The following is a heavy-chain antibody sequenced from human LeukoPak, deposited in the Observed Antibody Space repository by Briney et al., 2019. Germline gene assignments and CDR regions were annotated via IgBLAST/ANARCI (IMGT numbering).Heavy chain of an antibody. CDR3: AKDAGITMIVVVRIDY. Sequence: PGGSLRLSCAASGFTVSSNYMSWVRQAPGKGLEWVAVISYDGSNKYYADSVKGRFTISRDNSKNTLYLQMNSLRAEDTAVYYCAKDAGITMIVVVRIDYWGQGTLVTVSS. V-gene: IGHV3-30*18. D-gene: IGHD3-22*01. CDR1: GFTVSSNY. J-gene: IGHJ4*02. CDR2: ISYDGSNK.